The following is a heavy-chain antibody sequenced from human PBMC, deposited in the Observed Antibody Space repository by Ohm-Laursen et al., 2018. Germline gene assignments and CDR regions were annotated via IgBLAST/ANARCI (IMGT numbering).Heavy chain of an antibody. V-gene: IGHV5-51*01. CDR1: GYSFTNYW. CDR3: ARRGYCSGDDCFSHAFDI. CDR2: IYPGDSDT. J-gene: IGHJ3*02. Sequence: ESLKISCKASGYSFTNYWIGWVRQMPGKGLEWMGIIYPGDSDTRYSPSFQGQVTISADKSISAAYLQWSSLKASDTAMYYCARRGYCSGDDCFSHAFDIWGQGTMVTVSS. D-gene: IGHD2-15*01.